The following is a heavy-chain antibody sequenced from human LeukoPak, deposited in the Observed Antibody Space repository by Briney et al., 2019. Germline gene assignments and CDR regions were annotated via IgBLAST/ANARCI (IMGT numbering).Heavy chain of an antibody. CDR1: GGSFSGYY. CDR2: INHSGST. CDR3: ARARNYYDSSGYYKRPKYYFDY. J-gene: IGHJ4*02. Sequence: SETLSLTCAVYGGSFSGYYWSWIRQPPGKGLEWIGEINHSGSTNYNPSLKSRVTISVDTSKNQFSLKLSSVTAADTAVYYCARARNYYDSSGYYKRPKYYFDYWGQGTLVTASS. V-gene: IGHV4-34*01. D-gene: IGHD3-22*01.